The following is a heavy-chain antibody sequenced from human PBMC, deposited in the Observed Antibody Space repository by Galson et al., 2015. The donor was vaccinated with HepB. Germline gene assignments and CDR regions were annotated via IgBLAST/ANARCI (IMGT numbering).Heavy chain of an antibody. CDR3: AQDRGSDFWSDYGMDV. J-gene: IGHJ6*02. CDR1: GFTFSSYA. D-gene: IGHD3-3*01. CDR2: ISTSGGAT. Sequence: SLRLSCAASGFTFSSYAMSWVRQAPGKGLEWVSTISTSGGATFYADSVKGRFTISRDNSKNTLYLQVNSLRAEDAAVYNCAQDRGSDFWSDYGMDVWGQGTTVTVSS. V-gene: IGHV3-23*01.